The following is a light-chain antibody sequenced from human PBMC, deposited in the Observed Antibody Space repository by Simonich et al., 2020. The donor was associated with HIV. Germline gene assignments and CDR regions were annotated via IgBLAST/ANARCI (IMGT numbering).Light chain of an antibody. J-gene: IGLJ3*02. CDR2: STN. V-gene: IGLV8-61*01. CDR3: VLYMGSGISV. Sequence: QTVVTQETSSSVSPGGTVILTCALSSSSVSTSYYPTWYHQTPGQPPRTLIYSTNTRYSGVPDRVSGSILGYKAVLSITGAQADDEGDYYCVLYMGSGISVFGGGTKLTVL. CDR1: SSSVSTSYY.